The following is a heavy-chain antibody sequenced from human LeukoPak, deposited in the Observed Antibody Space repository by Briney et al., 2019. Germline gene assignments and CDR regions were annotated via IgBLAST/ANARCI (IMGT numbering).Heavy chain of an antibody. J-gene: IGHJ4*02. CDR3: ARDLTTFES. D-gene: IGHD4-11*01. CDR2: ISGGGGNS. V-gene: IGHV3-23*01. CDR1: RITFDNYI. Sequence: GGSLRLSCAASRITFDNYIMNGVRQAPGRGLEWVAAISGGGGNSWYADSVKGRFTISRDTSKNTVYLQMNSLKVDATAVYYCARDLTTFESWGQGTLVSVSS.